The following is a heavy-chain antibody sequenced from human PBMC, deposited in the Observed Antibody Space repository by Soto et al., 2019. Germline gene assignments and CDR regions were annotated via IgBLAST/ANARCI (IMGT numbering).Heavy chain of an antibody. CDR3: ARDRQYGAGFIDV. CDR1: GFTFSSYA. V-gene: IGHV3-30*09. J-gene: IGHJ6*02. D-gene: IGHD3-10*01. Sequence: QVQLVESGGGVVQTGRSLRLSCAASGFTFSSYAMHWVRQAPGKGLEWVAVISSDGSDKYYADSVKGRFAISRDNSKNTLYVQLNRMRAEDTALYYCARDRQYGAGFIDVWGQGTTVTVSS. CDR2: ISSDGSDK.